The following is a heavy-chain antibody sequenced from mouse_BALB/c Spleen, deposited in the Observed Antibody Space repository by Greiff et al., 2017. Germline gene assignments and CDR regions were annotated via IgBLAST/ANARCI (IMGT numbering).Heavy chain of an antibody. D-gene: IGHD4-1*01. Sequence: EVKLVESGGGLVKPGGSLKLSCAASGFTFSSYAMSWVRQTPEKRLEWVATISSGGSYTYYPDSVKGRFTISRDNAKNTLYLQMSSLRSEDTAMYYCARRGGNWDGFAYWGQGTLVTVSA. CDR3: ARRGGNWDGFAY. J-gene: IGHJ3*01. V-gene: IGHV5-9-3*01. CDR2: ISSGGSYT. CDR1: GFTFSSYA.